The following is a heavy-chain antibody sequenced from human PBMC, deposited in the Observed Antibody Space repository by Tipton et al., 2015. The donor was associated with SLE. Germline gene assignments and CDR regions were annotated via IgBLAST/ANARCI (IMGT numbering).Heavy chain of an antibody. J-gene: IGHJ3*01. CDR3: AGRPALYYGSGKNAFDV. CDR1: GGPFSIYY. D-gene: IGHD3-10*01. CDR2: IDHSGRT. V-gene: IGHV4-34*01. Sequence: TLSLTCTVYGGPFSIYYFNWIRQSPGKGLEWIAEIDHSGRTRYNPSLKSRVTISADMPKNQFSLKITSVTAADTAVYYCAGRPALYYGSGKNAFDVWGQGTPVTVSS.